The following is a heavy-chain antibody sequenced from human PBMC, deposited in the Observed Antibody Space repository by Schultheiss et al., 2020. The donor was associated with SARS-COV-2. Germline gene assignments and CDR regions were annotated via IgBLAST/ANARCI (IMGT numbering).Heavy chain of an antibody. CDR2: ISYDGSNK. CDR1: GFTFSSYE. D-gene: IGHD3-9*01. CDR3: ADILTGLTDY. V-gene: IGHV3-30*01. Sequence: GGSLRLSCAASGFTFSSYEMNWVRQAPGKGLEWVAVISYDGSNKYYADSVKGRFTISRDNSKNTLYLQMNSLRAEDTAVYYCADILTGLTDYWGQGTLVTVSS. J-gene: IGHJ4*02.